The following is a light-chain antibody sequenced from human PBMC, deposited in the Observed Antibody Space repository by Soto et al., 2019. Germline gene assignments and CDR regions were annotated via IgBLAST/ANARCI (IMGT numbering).Light chain of an antibody. CDR1: QGISTY. J-gene: IGKJ1*01. Sequence: DIQMTQSPSSLSESAGDRVTITCRASQGISTYLNWYQQKPGKAPKLLIYAASSLQSGVPSRFSGSGSGTDFTLTITYLQPEDFATYYCQQANSFPWTFGQGTKVDIK. CDR2: AAS. CDR3: QQANSFPWT. V-gene: IGKV1-39*01.